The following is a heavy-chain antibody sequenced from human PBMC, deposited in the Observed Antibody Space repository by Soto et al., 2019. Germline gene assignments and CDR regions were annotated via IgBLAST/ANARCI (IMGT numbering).Heavy chain of an antibody. CDR2: INDSGST. J-gene: IGHJ4*02. CDR1: GGSFSGYY. V-gene: IGHV4-34*01. Sequence: PSETLSLTCAVYGGSFSGYYWSWIRQPPGKGLEWIGEINDSGSTNYNPSLKSRVTILVDTSKNQFSLNLHSVTAADTAVYYCARNFLTSDYRTLNFDYWGQGTLVTVSS. D-gene: IGHD3-16*01. CDR3: ARNFLTSDYRTLNFDY.